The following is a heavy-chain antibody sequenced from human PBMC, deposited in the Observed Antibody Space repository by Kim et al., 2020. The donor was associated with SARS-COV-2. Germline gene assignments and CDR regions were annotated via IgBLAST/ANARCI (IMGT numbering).Heavy chain of an antibody. V-gene: IGHV1-24*01. Sequence: ASVKVSCKVSGYTLTELSMHWVRQAPGKGLEWMGGFDPEDGETIYAQKFQGRVTMTEDTSTDTAYMELSSLRSEDTAVYYCATAKCSSTSCYRVYYYYYGMDVWGQGTTVTVSS. J-gene: IGHJ6*02. D-gene: IGHD2-2*01. CDR2: FDPEDGET. CDR1: GYTLTELS. CDR3: ATAKCSSTSCYRVYYYYYGMDV.